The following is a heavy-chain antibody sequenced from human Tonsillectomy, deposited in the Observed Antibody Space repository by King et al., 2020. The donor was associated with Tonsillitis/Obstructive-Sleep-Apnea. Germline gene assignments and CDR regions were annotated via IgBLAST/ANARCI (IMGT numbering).Heavy chain of an antibody. D-gene: IGHD5-12*01. CDR1: GFTFSDYY. Sequence: VQLVESGGGLVKPGGSLRLSCAASGFTFSDYYISWIRQAPGKGLEWVSSISASSSYTNYADSVKGRFTISRDNAQNSLYLQMNSLIAEDTAVYYCARDSVAPHWYFDLWGRGTLVTVSS. CDR3: ARDSVAPHWYFDL. CDR2: ISASSSYT. V-gene: IGHV3-11*05. J-gene: IGHJ2*01.